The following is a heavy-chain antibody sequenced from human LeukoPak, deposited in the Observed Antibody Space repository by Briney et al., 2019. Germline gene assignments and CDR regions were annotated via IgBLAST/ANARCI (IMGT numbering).Heavy chain of an antibody. V-gene: IGHV1-2*02. Sequence: ASVNVSCKASGYTFNGYYIHWVRQAPGQGLEWMGWINPNSGVTKYAQQFQGRVTMTWDTSVSTAFMELYRLTSDDTAMYYCARFGVVTNDAFDIWGQGTVVTISS. D-gene: IGHD3-3*01. CDR2: INPNSGVT. CDR3: ARFGVVTNDAFDI. J-gene: IGHJ3*02. CDR1: GYTFNGYY.